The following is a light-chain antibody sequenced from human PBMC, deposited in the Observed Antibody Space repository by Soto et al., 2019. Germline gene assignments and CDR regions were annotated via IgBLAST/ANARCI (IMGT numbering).Light chain of an antibody. J-gene: IGKJ2*01. Sequence: DIQMTQSPSSLSASVGDRVTITCRASQSISTYLHWYQQKPGKAPRVLISSASTLQSGVPSRFSGSGSGTEFTLTISSLQPDDFATYYCQQSYSNVMYTFGQGTK. V-gene: IGKV1-39*01. CDR3: QQSYSNVMYT. CDR1: QSISTY. CDR2: SAS.